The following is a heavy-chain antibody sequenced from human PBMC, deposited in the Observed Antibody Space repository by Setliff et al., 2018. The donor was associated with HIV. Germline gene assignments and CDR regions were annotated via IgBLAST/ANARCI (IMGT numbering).Heavy chain of an antibody. V-gene: IGHV4-34*01. J-gene: IGHJ5*02. CDR3: ARGYIVLMVYAMTWFDP. CDR1: GGSFSGYY. Sequence: PSETLSLTCAVYGGSFSGYYWSWIRQPPGKGLEWIGEINHSGSTNYNPSLKSRVTISVDTSKNQFSLKLSSVTAADTAVYYCARGYIVLMVYAMTWFDPWGQGTLVTAPQ. CDR2: INHSGST. D-gene: IGHD2-8*01.